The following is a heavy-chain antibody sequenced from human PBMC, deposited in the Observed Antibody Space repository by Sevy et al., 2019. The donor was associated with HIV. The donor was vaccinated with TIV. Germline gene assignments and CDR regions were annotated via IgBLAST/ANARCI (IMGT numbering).Heavy chain of an antibody. CDR3: ARDRYYDASGYYYYYYGMDV. V-gene: IGHV3-66*01. Sequence: GSLRLSCAASGLSVSDNYMNWVRQAPGKGLELVSVIYSDGRTYYAYSVKGRFTISRDNSKNTLYLHMNNLRPEDTAVYYCARDRYYDASGYYYYYYGMDVWGQGTTVTVSS. J-gene: IGHJ6*02. CDR1: GLSVSDNY. CDR2: IYSDGRT. D-gene: IGHD3-22*01.